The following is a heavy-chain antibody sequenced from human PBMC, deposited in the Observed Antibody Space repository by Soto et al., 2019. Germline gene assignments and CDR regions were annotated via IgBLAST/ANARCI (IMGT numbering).Heavy chain of an antibody. J-gene: IGHJ6*02. CDR2: INHSGST. D-gene: IGHD3-3*01. V-gene: IGHV4-34*01. CDR1: GGSFSGYY. CDR3: ARGRREWFSYYYGMDV. Sequence: QVQLQQWGAGLLKPSETLSLTCAVYGGSFSGYYWSWIRQPPGKGLEWIGEINHSGSTNYNPSLKSRVTISVDTSKNQFSLKLSSVTAADTAVYYCARGRREWFSYYYGMDVWGQGTTVTVSS.